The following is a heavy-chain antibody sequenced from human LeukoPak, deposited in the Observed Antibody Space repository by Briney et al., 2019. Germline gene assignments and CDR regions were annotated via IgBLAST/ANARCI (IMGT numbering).Heavy chain of an antibody. CDR3: TTDRKVGAIPYDY. Sequence: GGSLRLSCAASGFTFSNYAMSWVRQAPGKGLEWVGRIESRAGGGSIYYATPVKGRFIISRDDSRNVLYVQMNSLKIEDTAVYYCTTDRKVGAIPYDYWGQGALVTVSS. V-gene: IGHV3-15*04. CDR2: IESRAGGGSI. D-gene: IGHD3-16*01. CDR1: GFTFSNYA. J-gene: IGHJ4*02.